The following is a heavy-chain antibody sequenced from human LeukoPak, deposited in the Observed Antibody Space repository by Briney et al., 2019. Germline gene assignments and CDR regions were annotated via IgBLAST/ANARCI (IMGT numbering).Heavy chain of an antibody. Sequence: SETLSLTCTVSGGSISSSSYYWGWIRQPPGKGLEWIGTISDGGSTYYNPSLKSRIIISVDTSKNQFSLQLSSVTAADTAVYYCVRHCCSSPSKRTFDIWGQGTLVAVSS. CDR1: GGSISSSSYY. CDR3: VRHCCSSPSKRTFDI. D-gene: IGHD2-15*01. V-gene: IGHV4-39*01. J-gene: IGHJ3*02. CDR2: ISDGGST.